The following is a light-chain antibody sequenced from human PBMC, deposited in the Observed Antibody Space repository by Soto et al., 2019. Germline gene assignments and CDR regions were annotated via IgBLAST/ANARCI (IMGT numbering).Light chain of an antibody. CDR3: QEYNSALRT. J-gene: IGKJ1*01. Sequence: DIQMTQSPSSLSASLGARVTITCRASQGISNHLAWYQHKPGKVPKLLIYAASTLQSGVPSRFSGSGSGTDFTLTISSLQPEDVATYYCQEYNSALRTVGQGTNVDIK. V-gene: IGKV1-27*01. CDR2: AAS. CDR1: QGISNH.